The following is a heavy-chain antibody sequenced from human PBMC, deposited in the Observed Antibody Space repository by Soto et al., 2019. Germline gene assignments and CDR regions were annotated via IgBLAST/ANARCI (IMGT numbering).Heavy chain of an antibody. Sequence: LRLSCVASGITFYSFSVNWVRQAPGKGLEWVSSISNSGTKKNYADSVKGRFTISRDTANNSVFLQMNNLRGEDTAVYYCARDEGYGMDVWGHGTTVTVSS. V-gene: IGHV3-21*01. CDR3: ARDEGYGMDV. J-gene: IGHJ6*02. CDR1: GITFYSFS. CDR2: ISNSGTKK.